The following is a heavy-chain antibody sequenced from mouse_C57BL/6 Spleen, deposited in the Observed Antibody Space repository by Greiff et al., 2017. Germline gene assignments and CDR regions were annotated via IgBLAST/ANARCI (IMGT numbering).Heavy chain of an antibody. J-gene: IGHJ1*03. D-gene: IGHD1-1*01. V-gene: IGHV5-12*01. CDR2: ISNGGGST. CDR1: GFTFSDYY. CDR3: ARRGYYYGSSNEGYFDV. Sequence: EVKLMESGGGLVQPGGSLKLSCAASGFTFSDYYMYWVRQTPEKRLEWVAYISNGGGSTYYPDTVKGRFTISRDNAKNTLYLQMSRLKSEDTAMYYCARRGYYYGSSNEGYFDVWGTGTTVTVSS.